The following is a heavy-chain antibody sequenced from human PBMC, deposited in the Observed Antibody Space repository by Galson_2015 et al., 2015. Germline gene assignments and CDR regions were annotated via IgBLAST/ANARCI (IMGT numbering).Heavy chain of an antibody. Sequence: SVKVSCKASGYVFINFFVHWVRQAPGQGLEWIGLINPGGGPKYAQKFQGRITMTRDTSTTTAYMELSSLTSEDTAVYYCARDLSGLRTSSDMGYWGQGTLVTVSS. J-gene: IGHJ4*02. CDR2: INPGGGP. CDR3: ARDLSGLRTSSDMGY. D-gene: IGHD6-6*01. CDR1: GYVFINFF. V-gene: IGHV1-46*01.